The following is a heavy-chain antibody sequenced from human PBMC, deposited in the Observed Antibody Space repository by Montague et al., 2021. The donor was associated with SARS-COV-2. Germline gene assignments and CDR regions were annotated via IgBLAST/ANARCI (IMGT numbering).Heavy chain of an antibody. CDR1: GFTFSNIW. CDR3: AKNGGAHGLDV. J-gene: IGHJ6*02. CDR2: IKPDESEK. D-gene: IGHD4-23*01. Sequence: SLRLSCEASGFTFSNIWMSLVRQAPGKGLEWVANIKPDESEKNYXDSVKGRFSISRDNAKNSLYLQLDNLRAEDTAIYYCAKNGGAHGLDVWGQGTSVRVPS. V-gene: IGHV3-7*01.